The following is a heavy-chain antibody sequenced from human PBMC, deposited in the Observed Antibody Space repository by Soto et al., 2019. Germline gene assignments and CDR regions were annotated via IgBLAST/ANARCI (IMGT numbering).Heavy chain of an antibody. CDR2: IWYDGSNK. D-gene: IGHD2-15*01. CDR1: GFTFSSYA. CDR3: ASDLSCSGGSCQSYYYYYGMDV. Sequence: GGSLRLSCAASGFTFSSYAMHWVRQAPGKGLEWVAVIWYDGSNKYYAEYVKGRFTISRDNSKNTLYLQMNSLRAEDTAVYYCASDLSCSGGSCQSYYYYYGMDVWGQGTTVTVSS. J-gene: IGHJ6*02. V-gene: IGHV3-33*08.